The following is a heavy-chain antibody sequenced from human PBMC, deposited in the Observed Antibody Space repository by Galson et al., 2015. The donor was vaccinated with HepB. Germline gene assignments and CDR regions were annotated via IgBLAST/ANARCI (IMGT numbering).Heavy chain of an antibody. D-gene: IGHD2-15*01. CDR1: GCTFGSYA. CDR2: IIPIFGTA. Sequence: SVKVSCKASGCTFGSYAISWVRQAPGQGLEWMGGIIPIFGTANYAQKFQGRVTITADESTSTAYMGLSSLRSEDTAVYYCARDPPYCSGGSCSDAFDIWGQRTMVTVSS. CDR3: ARDPPYCSGGSCSDAFDI. V-gene: IGHV1-69*13. J-gene: IGHJ3*02.